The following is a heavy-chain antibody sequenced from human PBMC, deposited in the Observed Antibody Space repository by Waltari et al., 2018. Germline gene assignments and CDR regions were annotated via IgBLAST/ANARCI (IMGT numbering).Heavy chain of an antibody. V-gene: IGHV3-53*01. J-gene: IGHJ4*02. CDR2: IYSGGTT. D-gene: IGHD2-21*02. CDR3: ARNQVETALGY. CDR1: GVTLSNTY. Sequence: EVQLVESGGGLIQPGGSLRLSCVASGVTLSNTYMTWLRQAPGKGLELVSLIYSGGTTYYADSVRGRFTISRDGSKNTVYLQMNSLRAEDTAVYFCARNQVETALGYWGQGTLVTVSS.